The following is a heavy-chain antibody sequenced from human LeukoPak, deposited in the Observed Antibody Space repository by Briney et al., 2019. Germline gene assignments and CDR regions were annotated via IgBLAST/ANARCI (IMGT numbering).Heavy chain of an antibody. Sequence: GGSLRLSCAASGFTFSDSAMHWVRQAPGKGLEWVGRMRSEANSYATAYAASVKGRFTISRDDLKNTAYLQMNSLRAEDTAVYYCARDSPPTVRGVINWFDPWGQGTLVTVSS. CDR3: ARDSPPTVRGVINWFDP. CDR1: GFTFSDSA. D-gene: IGHD3-10*01. CDR2: MRSEANSYAT. J-gene: IGHJ5*02. V-gene: IGHV3-73*01.